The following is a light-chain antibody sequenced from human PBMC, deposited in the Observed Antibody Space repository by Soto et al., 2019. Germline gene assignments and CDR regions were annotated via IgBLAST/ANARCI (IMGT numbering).Light chain of an antibody. CDR3: QPHNNWPVVT. CDR2: GAS. J-gene: IGKJ4*01. CDR1: RSISRN. Sequence: EMVLTQSPATLSGSPGERVTLSYRASRSISRNLAWYQQKAGQAPRLLIYGASTRATGIPDRFSGRGSGTEFTLTINGLQSEDFATYYCQPHNNWPVVTFGGGTRVEIK. V-gene: IGKV3-15*01.